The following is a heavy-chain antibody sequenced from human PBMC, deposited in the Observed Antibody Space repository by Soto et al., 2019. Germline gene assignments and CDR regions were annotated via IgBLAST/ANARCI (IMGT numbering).Heavy chain of an antibody. J-gene: IGHJ4*02. CDR2: ISGSGGST. D-gene: IGHD3-3*01. CDR1: GFTFSSYA. Sequence: GGSLRLSCAASGFTFSSYAMSWVRQAPGKGLEWVSAISGSGGSTYYADSVKGRFTISRDNSKNTLYLQMNSLRAEDTAVYYCAKDPAIFGVVIIRNDYWGQGTLVTVS. CDR3: AKDPAIFGVVIIRNDY. V-gene: IGHV3-23*01.